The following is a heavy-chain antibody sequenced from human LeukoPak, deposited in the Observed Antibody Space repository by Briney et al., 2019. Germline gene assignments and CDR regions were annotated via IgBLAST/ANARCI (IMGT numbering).Heavy chain of an antibody. D-gene: IGHD3-16*01. CDR2: ISYDGRNK. CDR1: GFTFSTYG. V-gene: IGHV3-30*04. CDR3: ARGGSTYDYVWGSFWADY. J-gene: IGHJ4*01. Sequence: QPGRSLRLSCAVSGFTFSTYGMHWVRQAPGKGLEWVAVISYDGRNKYYADSVKGRFTVSRDNSRNTLYLQLNSLRAEDTAVYYGARGGSTYDYVWGSFWADYWGHGTLVTVSS.